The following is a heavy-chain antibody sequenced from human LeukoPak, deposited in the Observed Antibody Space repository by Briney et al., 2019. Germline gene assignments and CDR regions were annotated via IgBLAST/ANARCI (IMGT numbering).Heavy chain of an antibody. V-gene: IGHV3-7*01. J-gene: IGHJ4*02. D-gene: IGHD6-19*01. Sequence: GGSLRLSCAASGFTFSGYWVSWVRQAPGKGLEWVANIKQDGSEKYYVDSVKGRFTISRDNAKNSLYLQMNSLRAEDTAVYYCARIRRGWSQNWDYWGQGTLVTVSS. CDR3: ARIRRGWSQNWDY. CDR1: GFTFSGYW. CDR2: IKQDGSEK.